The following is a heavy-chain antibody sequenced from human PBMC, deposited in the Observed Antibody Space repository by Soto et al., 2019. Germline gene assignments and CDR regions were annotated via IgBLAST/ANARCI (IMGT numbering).Heavy chain of an antibody. CDR3: ARASMVRGVNPI. CDR2: INHSGST. J-gene: IGHJ4*02. Sequence: SETLSLTCAVYGGSFSGYYWSWIRQPPGKGLEWIGEINHSGSTNYNPSLKSRVTISVDTSKNQFSLKLSSVTAADTAVYYCARASMVRGVNPIWGQGTLVTVSS. CDR1: GGSFSGYY. V-gene: IGHV4-34*01. D-gene: IGHD3-10*01.